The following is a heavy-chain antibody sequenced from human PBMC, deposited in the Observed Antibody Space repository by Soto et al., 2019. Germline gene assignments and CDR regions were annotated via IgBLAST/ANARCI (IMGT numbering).Heavy chain of an antibody. CDR2: FGATGDT. CDR1: GFTLSDYD. V-gene: IGHV3-13*01. CDR3: ARGAGCNRGSCYSYNWFDP. J-gene: IGHJ5*02. Sequence: DVQLEESGGGLIEPGGSLRLSCAASGFTLSDYDMHWVGQGTTKGREWVSGFGATGDTFYPDSVKGRFSFSRDHVTNSLYLQMNNLRAEDTAVYYCARGAGCNRGSCYSYNWFDPWGHGTLVTVSS. D-gene: IGHD2-15*01.